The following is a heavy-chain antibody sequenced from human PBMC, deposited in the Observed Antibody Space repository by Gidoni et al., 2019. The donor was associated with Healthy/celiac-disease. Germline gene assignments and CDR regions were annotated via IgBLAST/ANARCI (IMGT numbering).Heavy chain of an antibody. V-gene: IGHV3-30-3*01. CDR3: ARAGIVGATTVFDY. D-gene: IGHD1-26*01. CDR2: YDGSNK. Sequence: YDGSNKYYADSVKGRFTISRDNSKNTLYLQMNSLRAEDTAVYYCARAGIVGATTVFDYWGQGTLVTVSS. J-gene: IGHJ4*02.